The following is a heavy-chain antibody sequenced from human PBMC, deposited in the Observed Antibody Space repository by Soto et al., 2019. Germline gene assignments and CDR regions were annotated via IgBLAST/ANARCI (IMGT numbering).Heavy chain of an antibody. CDR3: ARVNGEELVTVPGKLNYYYYYMDV. Sequence: GGSLRLSCAVSGFTFSGYSMHWVRQAPGKGLEWVAVIWGEGSEEYYADSVKGRFTISRDNAKNSLHLQMNSLRAEDTAVYYCARVNGEELVTVPGKLNYYYYYMDVWGKGTTVTVSS. J-gene: IGHJ6*03. D-gene: IGHD6-6*01. CDR1: GFTFSGYS. CDR2: IWGEGSEE. V-gene: IGHV3-7*01.